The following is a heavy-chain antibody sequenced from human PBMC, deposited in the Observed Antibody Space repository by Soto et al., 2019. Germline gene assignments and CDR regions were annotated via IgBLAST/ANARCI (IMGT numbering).Heavy chain of an antibody. CDR2: IWYDGSNK. Sequence: GGSLRLSCAASGFTFSSYGMHWVRQAPGKGLEWVAVIWYDGSNKYYADSVKGRFTISRDNSKNTLYLQMNSLRAEDTAVYYCARDTIPSFFSPGNDAFDIWGQGTMVTVSS. J-gene: IGHJ3*02. CDR1: GFTFSSYG. D-gene: IGHD6-13*01. V-gene: IGHV3-33*08. CDR3: ARDTIPSFFSPGNDAFDI.